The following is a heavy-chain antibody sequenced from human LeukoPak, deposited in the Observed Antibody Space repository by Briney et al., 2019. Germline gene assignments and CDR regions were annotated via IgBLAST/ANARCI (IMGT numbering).Heavy chain of an antibody. CDR3: ARGAMHYYGSGSYHFDY. CDR1: GGSFSAYY. Sequence: SETLSLTCAVYGGSFSAYYWSWSRQPPGKRLEWIGEINHSGSTNYNPSLKSRVTISVDTSKNQFSLKLSSVTAADTAVYYCARGAMHYYGSGSYHFDYWGHGTLVTVSS. CDR2: INHSGST. J-gene: IGHJ4*01. V-gene: IGHV4-34*01. D-gene: IGHD3-10*01.